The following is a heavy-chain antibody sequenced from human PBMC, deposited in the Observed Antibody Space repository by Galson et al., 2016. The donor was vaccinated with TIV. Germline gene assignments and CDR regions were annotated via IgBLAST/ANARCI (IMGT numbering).Heavy chain of an antibody. CDR2: IEGDERDK. J-gene: IGHJ5*02. Sequence: SLRLSCAASGFTFYNYWMSWVRQAPGKGLEWVASIEGDERDKDYVDSVKGRFTISRDNAKNSLYLQMNSLRPEDTAVYYCARVHWDVIVVPAATTNNWFDHWGQGTLVIVSS. CDR1: GFTFYNYW. D-gene: IGHD2-2*01. V-gene: IGHV3-7*01. CDR3: ARVHWDVIVVPAATTNNWFDH.